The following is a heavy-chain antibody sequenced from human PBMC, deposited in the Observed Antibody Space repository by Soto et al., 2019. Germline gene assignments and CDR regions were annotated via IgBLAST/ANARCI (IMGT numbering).Heavy chain of an antibody. CDR2: IWYDGSNK. CDR1: GFTFSSYC. V-gene: IGHV3-33*01. D-gene: IGHD2-15*01. CDR3: ARDCSGGSCYGMDV. J-gene: IGHJ6*02. Sequence: LRLSCAASGFTFSSYCMHWVRQAPGKGLEWVAVIWYDGSNKYYADSVKGRFTISRDNSKNTLYLQMNSLRAEDTAVYYCARDCSGGSCYGMDVWGQGTTVTVSS.